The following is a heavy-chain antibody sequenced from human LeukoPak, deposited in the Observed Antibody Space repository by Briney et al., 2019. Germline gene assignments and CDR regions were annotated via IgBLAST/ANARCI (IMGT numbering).Heavy chain of an antibody. Sequence: SVKVSCKASGFTFTSSAMQWVRQARGQRLEWIGWIVVGSGNTNYAQKFQERVTITRGMSTSTAYMELSSLRSEDTAVYYCAAGLWFGELSPDYWGQGTLVTVSS. J-gene: IGHJ4*02. CDR1: GFTFTSSA. CDR2: IVVGSGNT. D-gene: IGHD3-10*01. CDR3: AAGLWFGELSPDY. V-gene: IGHV1-58*02.